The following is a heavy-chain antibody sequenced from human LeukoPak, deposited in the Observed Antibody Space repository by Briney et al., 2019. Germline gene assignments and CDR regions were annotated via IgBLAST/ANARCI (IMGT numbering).Heavy chain of an antibody. V-gene: IGHV3-30-3*01. CDR1: GFTFSSNA. CDR2: ISFDGGKK. D-gene: IGHD2-21*01. J-gene: IGHJ4*02. Sequence: GGSLRLSCEASGFTFSSNAMHWVRQAPGKGLEWVAVISFDGGKKYYADSEKGRFTISRDNSKDTLYLQMNSLRVEDTAVYYCARDVAQGGSSYFDYWGQGTLVTVSS. CDR3: ARDVAQGGSSYFDY.